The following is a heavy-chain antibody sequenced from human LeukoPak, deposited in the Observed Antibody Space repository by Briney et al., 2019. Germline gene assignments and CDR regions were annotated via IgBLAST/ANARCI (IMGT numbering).Heavy chain of an antibody. CDR2: ISGSGGST. Sequence: PGRSLRLSCAASGFTFSSYGMHWVRQAPGKGLEWVSGISGSGGSTNYADSVKGRFTISRDNSRNTLYLQMNSLRAEDTAVYYCAKDETIAVAGTARFDYWGQGTLVTVSS. J-gene: IGHJ4*02. D-gene: IGHD6-19*01. CDR3: AKDETIAVAGTARFDY. V-gene: IGHV3-23*01. CDR1: GFTFSSYG.